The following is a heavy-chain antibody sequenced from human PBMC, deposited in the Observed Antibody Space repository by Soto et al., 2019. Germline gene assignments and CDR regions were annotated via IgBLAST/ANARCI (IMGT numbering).Heavy chain of an antibody. CDR3: AKAEGDSSGSTCYSGQGDH. D-gene: IGHD2-15*01. Sequence: EVHLLESGGGLVQPGGSLRLSCAASGFTFSTYAMRWVRQAPGKGLDWVSGISGSGSSTYYADSVKGRFTVSRDNAKNTSYLQMNNQSAEDTAVYYCAKAEGDSSGSTCYSGQGDHWGQGTLVTVSS. CDR1: GFTFSTYA. V-gene: IGHV3-23*01. CDR2: ISGSGSST. J-gene: IGHJ4*02.